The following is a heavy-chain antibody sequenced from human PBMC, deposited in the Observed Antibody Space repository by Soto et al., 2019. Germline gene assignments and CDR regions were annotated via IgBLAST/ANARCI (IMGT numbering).Heavy chain of an antibody. J-gene: IGHJ6*02. D-gene: IGHD3-10*01. CDR1: GYSVSSYR. CDR2: IYPGDSDT. Sequence: ISGKGSGYSVSSYRIGWVRQMPGKGLKWMGIIYPGDSDTRYSPSFQGQVTISADKSISTAYLQWSSLKASDTAMYYCARFERRGFYYGPGRVAAYGMDVWGQGTTVTVSS. V-gene: IGHV5-51*01. CDR3: ARFERRGFYYGPGRVAAYGMDV.